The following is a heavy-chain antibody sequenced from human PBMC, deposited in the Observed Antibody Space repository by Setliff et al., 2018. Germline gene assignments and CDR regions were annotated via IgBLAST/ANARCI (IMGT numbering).Heavy chain of an antibody. CDR1: GFTFSSFW. CDR2: INQDGSGK. D-gene: IGHD1-26*01. J-gene: IGHJ1*01. V-gene: IGHV3-7*01. CDR3: ARDASGSYGTEYFQH. Sequence: GGSLRLSCAASGFTFSSFWMAWVRQSPGRGLEWVANINQDGSGKFYVDSVKGRFTISKDNAKNSLYLQMNNLRAEDTALYFCARDASGSYGTEYFQHWGQGTLVTVSS.